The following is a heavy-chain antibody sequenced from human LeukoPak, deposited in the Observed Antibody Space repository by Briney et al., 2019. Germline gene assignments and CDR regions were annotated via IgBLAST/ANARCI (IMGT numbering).Heavy chain of an antibody. D-gene: IGHD4-23*01. CDR2: IYSGGST. CDR1: GFIFSSYS. J-gene: IGHJ4*02. CDR3: ARDSSDYGGKGFDY. Sequence: GGSLRLSCAASGFIFSSYSMSWVRQAPGKGLEWVSVIYSGGSTYYADSVKGRFIISRDNSKNTLYLQMNNLRAEDTAVYYCARDSSDYGGKGFDYWGQGTLVTVSS. V-gene: IGHV3-53*01.